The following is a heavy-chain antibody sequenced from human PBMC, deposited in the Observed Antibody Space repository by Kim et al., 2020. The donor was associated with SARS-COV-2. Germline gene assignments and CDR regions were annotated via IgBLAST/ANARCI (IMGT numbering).Heavy chain of an antibody. J-gene: IGHJ3*02. Sequence: FQGRVTMTRDTSTSTVYMELSSLRSEDTAVYYCARTDGYSSGWYGAAFDIWGQGTMVTVSS. V-gene: IGHV1-46*01. CDR3: ARTDGYSSGWYGAAFDI. D-gene: IGHD6-19*01.